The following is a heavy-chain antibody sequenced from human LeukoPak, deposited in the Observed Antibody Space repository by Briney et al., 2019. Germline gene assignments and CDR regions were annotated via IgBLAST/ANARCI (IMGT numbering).Heavy chain of an antibody. V-gene: IGHV4-34*01. CDR3: ARNRDYYDSSGYHYYYYYYMDV. CDR1: GGSFSGYY. Sequence: SETLSITCAVYGGSFSGYYWSWIRQPPGKGLEWIGETNHSGSTNYNPSLKSRVTISVDTSKNQFSLKLSSVTAADTAVYYCARNRDYYDSSGYHYYYYYYMDVWGKGTTVTVSS. D-gene: IGHD3-22*01. J-gene: IGHJ6*03. CDR2: TNHSGST.